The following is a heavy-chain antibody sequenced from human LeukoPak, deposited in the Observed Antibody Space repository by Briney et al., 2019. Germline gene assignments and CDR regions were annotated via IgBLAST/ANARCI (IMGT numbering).Heavy chain of an antibody. D-gene: IGHD2-8*01. CDR3: VRDPHALDY. Sequence: GGSLRLSCAASGFTFSSYSMNWVRQAPGKGLEWVSYIRSSGSPMYYADSVKGRFTISRDNAKNSLFLEMNSLRVEDTAVYYCVRDPHALDYWGQGTLVTVSS. CDR1: GFTFSSYS. J-gene: IGHJ4*02. V-gene: IGHV3-48*04. CDR2: IRSSGSPM.